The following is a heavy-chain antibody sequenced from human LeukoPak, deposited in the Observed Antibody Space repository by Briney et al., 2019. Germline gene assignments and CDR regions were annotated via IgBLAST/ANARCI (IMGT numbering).Heavy chain of an antibody. CDR1: GDSVSSNNAA. Sequence: SQTLSLTCALSGDSVSSNNAAWNWIRQSPSRGLEWLGRTYYRSKWYNDYAISVKSRITINPDTSKNQVSLQVKSVTPEDTAVYYCSRGARGSSGYLAYWGQGTLVTVSS. V-gene: IGHV6-1*01. CDR3: SRGARGSSGYLAY. D-gene: IGHD3-22*01. CDR2: TYYRSKWYN. J-gene: IGHJ4*02.